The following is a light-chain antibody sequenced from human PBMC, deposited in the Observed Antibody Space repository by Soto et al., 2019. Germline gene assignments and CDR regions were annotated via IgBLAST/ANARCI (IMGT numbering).Light chain of an antibody. CDR2: GAS. CDR1: QSVDNDY. CDR3: QLYGSSPSWT. V-gene: IGKV3-20*01. J-gene: IGKJ1*01. Sequence: VYTQSPGTLSLSQGSGPIVSSMARQSVDNDYLAWYQQKPGQAPRLLIYGASSRATGVPDRFSGSGSGTDFTLTISRLEPEDFAMYYCQLYGSSPSWTCGQGTTGDIK.